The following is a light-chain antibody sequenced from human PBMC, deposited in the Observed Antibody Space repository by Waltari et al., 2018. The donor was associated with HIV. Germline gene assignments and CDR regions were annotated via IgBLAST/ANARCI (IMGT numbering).Light chain of an antibody. Sequence: QSAPTQPASVSGSPGQSITISCTGTSSDIGHYKSVSWYQQSPGKAPKLMIYEVSNRTSGVSNRCLGSNPGNTASLTFSGLQAEDEADYYCSSYISTTTLFGTGTKVTVL. CDR1: SSDIGHYKS. CDR2: EVS. V-gene: IGLV2-14*01. CDR3: SSYISTTTL. J-gene: IGLJ1*01.